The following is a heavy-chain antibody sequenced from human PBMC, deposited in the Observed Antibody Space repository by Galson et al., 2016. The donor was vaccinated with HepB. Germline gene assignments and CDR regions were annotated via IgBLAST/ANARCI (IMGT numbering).Heavy chain of an antibody. CDR3: ARDGLGTVAAASALGN. CDR2: VNQDGGEK. J-gene: IGHJ4*02. V-gene: IGHV3-7*01. CDR1: GFTFSYYW. D-gene: IGHD6-25*01. Sequence: SLRLSCAASGFTFSYYWMSWVRQAPGKGLERVANVNQDGGEKYHVDSVKGRFTISRDNAKNSLYLQMNSLRVEDTAVYYCARDGLGTVAAASALGNWGQGTLVTVSS.